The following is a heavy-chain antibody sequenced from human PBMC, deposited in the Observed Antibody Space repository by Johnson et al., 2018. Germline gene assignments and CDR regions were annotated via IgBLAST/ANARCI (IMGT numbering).Heavy chain of an antibody. Sequence: VQLVESGGGLVKPGGSLRLSCAASGFTFSSYSMNWGRQAPGKGLEWISYLRSSDSIMFSADSVTGRFTISRDNAKNSLYLQMNSRRAEDTAVYYCAKDHFRGAYCQHWGQGTLVTVSS. D-gene: IGHD3-10*01. CDR1: GFTFSSYS. CDR2: LRSSDSIM. J-gene: IGHJ1*01. CDR3: AKDHFRGAYCQH. V-gene: IGHV3-21*05.